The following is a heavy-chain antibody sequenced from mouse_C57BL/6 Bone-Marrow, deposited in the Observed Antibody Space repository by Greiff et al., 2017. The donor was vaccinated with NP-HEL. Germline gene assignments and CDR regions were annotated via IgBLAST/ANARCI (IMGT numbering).Heavy chain of an antibody. CDR1: GFNIKDYY. D-gene: IGHD2-5*01. CDR2: IDPEDGET. Sequence: VQLQQSGAELVKPGASVKLSCTASGFNIKDYYMHWVKQRTEQGLEWIGRIDPEDGETKYAPKFQGKATLTADTSSNTAYLQLSSLTSEDTAVYYCARDYSNGFAYWGQGTLVTVSA. V-gene: IGHV14-2*01. J-gene: IGHJ3*01. CDR3: ARDYSNGFAY.